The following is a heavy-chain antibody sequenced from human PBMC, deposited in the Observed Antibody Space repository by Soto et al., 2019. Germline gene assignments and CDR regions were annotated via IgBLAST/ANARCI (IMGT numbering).Heavy chain of an antibody. J-gene: IGHJ6*02. Sequence: QIQLVQSRGEVKKPEASVKVSCKTSGYSFTTYGISWVRQAPGQGQEWMGWISGYNGNTNYAQKLQGRVTMTTDTSTSTAYMELTSLRSDDTAVYYCAREGPAPYYYYGMDVWGQGSTVTVSS. V-gene: IGHV1-18*01. CDR1: GYSFTTYG. CDR2: ISGYNGNT. CDR3: AREGPAPYYYYGMDV.